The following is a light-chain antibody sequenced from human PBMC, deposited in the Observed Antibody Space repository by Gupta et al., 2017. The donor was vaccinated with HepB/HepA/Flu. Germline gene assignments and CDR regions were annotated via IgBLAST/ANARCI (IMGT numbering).Light chain of an antibody. CDR1: QTINTY. Sequence: DIQMTPSPSSLSASVGDRVTITCRASQTINTYLNWYQQRPGKAPKVLIYAASHLLTGVPSRFSGRGSGTEFTLTINNLQPDDVAIYYCQQSYNTPLTFGQGTKVEMK. CDR3: QQSYNTPLT. J-gene: IGKJ1*01. V-gene: IGKV1-39*01. CDR2: AAS.